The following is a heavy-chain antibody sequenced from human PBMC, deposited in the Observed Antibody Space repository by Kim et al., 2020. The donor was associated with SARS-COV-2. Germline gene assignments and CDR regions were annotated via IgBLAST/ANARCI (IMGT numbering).Heavy chain of an antibody. J-gene: IGHJ4*02. CDR1: GGSISSYY. V-gene: IGHV4-59*01. CDR2: IYYSGST. CDR3: AREDGYSYGYRGVGGFDY. D-gene: IGHD5-18*01. Sequence: SETLSLTCTVSGGSISSYYWSWIRQPPGKGLEWIGYIYYSGSTNYNPSLKSRVTISVDTSKNQFSLKLSSVTAADTAVYYCAREDGYSYGYRGVGGFDYWGQGTLVTVSS.